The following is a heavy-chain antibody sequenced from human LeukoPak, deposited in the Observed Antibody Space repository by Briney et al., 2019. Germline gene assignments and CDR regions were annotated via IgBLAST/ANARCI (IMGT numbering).Heavy chain of an antibody. D-gene: IGHD2-15*01. CDR1: GFTFNSYV. Sequence: GGSLRLSCAASGFTFNSYVMSWVRQATGKGLEWVSAINGGGGNTYYADSAKGRFTISRDNSKNMVYLQMNSLRADDTAVYYCAKSVVVITFRFDDWGQGALVTVSS. CDR2: INGGGGNT. V-gene: IGHV3-23*01. CDR3: AKSVVVITFRFDD. J-gene: IGHJ4*02.